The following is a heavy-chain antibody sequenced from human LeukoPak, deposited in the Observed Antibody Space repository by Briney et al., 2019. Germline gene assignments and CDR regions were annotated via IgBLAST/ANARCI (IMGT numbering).Heavy chain of an antibody. V-gene: IGHV3-48*03. CDR1: GFTFSNYE. J-gene: IGHJ4*02. D-gene: IGHD2-15*01. Sequence: GGSLRLSCAASGFTFSNYEMNWARQAPGKGLEWVSYISESGTYIFYADSVKGRFTISRDNAKDSLYLQMNSLRAEDTAVYYCARGEGQYCSGGYCFSGRYFDYWGQGTLVTVSS. CDR3: ARGEGQYCSGGYCFSGRYFDY. CDR2: ISESGTYI.